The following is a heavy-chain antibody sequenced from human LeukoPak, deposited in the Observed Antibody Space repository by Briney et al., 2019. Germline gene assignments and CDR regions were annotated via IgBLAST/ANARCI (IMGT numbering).Heavy chain of an antibody. CDR3: AKDLRDTLEEFDS. CDR2: VIGSGDNT. J-gene: IGHJ4*02. CDR1: GFTFSSYA. D-gene: IGHD5-18*01. V-gene: IGHV3-23*01. Sequence: PGGSLRLSCAASGFTFSSYAMSWVRQAPGKGLKWVSGVIGSGDNTYYADSVKGRFTISRDNSKNTLHLQMSSLRAEDTAVYYCAKDLRDTLEEFDSWGQRTLVTVSS.